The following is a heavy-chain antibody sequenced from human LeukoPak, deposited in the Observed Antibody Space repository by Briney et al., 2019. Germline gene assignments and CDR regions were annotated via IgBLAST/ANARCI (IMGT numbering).Heavy chain of an antibody. J-gene: IGHJ4*02. V-gene: IGHV4-39*07. CDR3: ARGGYYYDSSGYYSFDY. CDR1: GGSISSSSYY. CDR2: IYTSGST. Sequence: SETLSLTCTVSGGSISSSSYYWGWIRQPPGKGLEWIGRIYTSGSTNYNPSLKSRVTMSVDTSKNQFSLKLSSVTAADTAVYYCARGGYYYDSSGYYSFDYWGQGTLVTVSS. D-gene: IGHD3-22*01.